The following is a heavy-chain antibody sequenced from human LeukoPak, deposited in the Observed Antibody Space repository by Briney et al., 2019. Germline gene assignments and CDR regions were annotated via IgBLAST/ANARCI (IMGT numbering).Heavy chain of an antibody. Sequence: GGSLRLSCAASGFTFSSYGMSWVRQAPGKGLEWVSGISGSGDSTHYADSVKGRFTISRDNSKNTLYLQMNSLRAEDTAVYYCAKALGYCSGVSCYSDKSYYYGMDLWGQGTTVTV. CDR3: AKALGYCSGVSCYSDKSYYYGMDL. V-gene: IGHV3-23*01. CDR1: GFTFSSYG. J-gene: IGHJ6*02. CDR2: ISGSGDST. D-gene: IGHD2-15*01.